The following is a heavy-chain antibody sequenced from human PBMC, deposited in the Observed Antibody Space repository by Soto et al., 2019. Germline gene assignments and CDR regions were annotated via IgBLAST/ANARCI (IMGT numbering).Heavy chain of an antibody. CDR1: GFTFSSYA. CDR3: AKAQRGYELTPFDY. Sequence: LRLSCAASGFTFSSYAMGWVRQAPGKGLEWVSAISGSGGSTYYADSVKGRFTISRDNSKNTLYLQMNSLRAEDTAVYYCAKAQRGYELTPFDYWGQGTLVTVSS. CDR2: ISGSGGST. J-gene: IGHJ4*02. D-gene: IGHD5-12*01. V-gene: IGHV3-23*01.